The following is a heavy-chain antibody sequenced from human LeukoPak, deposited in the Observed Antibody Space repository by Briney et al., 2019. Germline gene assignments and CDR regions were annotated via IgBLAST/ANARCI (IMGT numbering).Heavy chain of an antibody. Sequence: GASVKAACKASGYTFTSYGISWVRQAPGQGLEWMGWISAYNGNTNYAQKPQGRVTMTTDTSTSTAYMELRSLRSDDSAVYYCAREHGDYVRYFDLWGRGTLVTVSS. J-gene: IGHJ2*01. CDR1: GYTFTSYG. CDR2: ISAYNGNT. D-gene: IGHD4-17*01. V-gene: IGHV1-18*04. CDR3: AREHGDYVRYFDL.